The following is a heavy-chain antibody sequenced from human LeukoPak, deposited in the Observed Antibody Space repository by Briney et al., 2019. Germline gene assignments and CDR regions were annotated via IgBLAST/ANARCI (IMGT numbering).Heavy chain of an antibody. CDR3: ARARRFHYYDSSKYYYYYYMDV. Sequence: SETLSLTCAVYGGSFSGYYWSWIRQPPGKGLEWIGEINHSGSTNYNPSLKSRVTISVDTSKNQFSLKLSSVTAADTAVYYCARARRFHYYDSSKYYYYYYMDVWGKGTTVTVSS. CDR1: GGSFSGYY. CDR2: INHSGST. D-gene: IGHD3-22*01. V-gene: IGHV4-34*01. J-gene: IGHJ6*03.